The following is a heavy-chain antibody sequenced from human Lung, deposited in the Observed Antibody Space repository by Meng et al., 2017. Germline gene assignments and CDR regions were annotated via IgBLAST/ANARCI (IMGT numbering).Heavy chain of an antibody. CDR3: ARGRVVVAATPSDY. CDR2: ISSSST. D-gene: IGHD2-15*01. J-gene: IGHJ4*02. V-gene: IGHV3-21*01. Sequence: EVQLVESGGGLVKPGGSLRLSCAASEFTFSSYSMNWVRQAPGKGLEWVSSISSSSTYADSVKGRFTISRDNAKNSLYLQMNSLRAEDTAVYYCARGRVVVAATPSDYWGQGTLVTVSS. CDR1: EFTFSSYS.